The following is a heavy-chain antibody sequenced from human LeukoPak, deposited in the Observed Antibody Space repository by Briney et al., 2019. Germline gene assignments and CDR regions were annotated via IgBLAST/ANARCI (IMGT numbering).Heavy chain of an antibody. CDR3: AKGGVLQYNWFDP. CDR1: GASISVYH. D-gene: IGHD3-10*01. Sequence: SETLSLTCTVSGASISVYHWSWVRQPPGKGPEWIGCIYYNGSANYNPSLKSRVTISGDTSKNQFSLKLISVTAADTAVYYCAKGGVLQYNWFDPWGQGTLVTVSS. J-gene: IGHJ5*02. V-gene: IGHV4-59*01. CDR2: IYYNGSA.